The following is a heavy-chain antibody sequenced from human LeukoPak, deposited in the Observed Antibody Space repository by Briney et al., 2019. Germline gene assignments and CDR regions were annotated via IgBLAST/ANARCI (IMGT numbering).Heavy chain of an antibody. V-gene: IGHV3-72*01. D-gene: IGHD3-3*01. CDR2: TRNKANSYTT. Sequence: GGSLRLSCAASGFTFSDHYMDWVRQAPGKGLEWVGRTRNKANSYTTEYAASVKGRFTISRDDSKNSLYLQMNSLKTEDTAVYYCAREGYYDFWSGYLPGYYYYNMGVWGKGTTVTDSS. CDR3: AREGYYDFWSGYLPGYYYYNMGV. CDR1: GFTFSDHY. J-gene: IGHJ6*03.